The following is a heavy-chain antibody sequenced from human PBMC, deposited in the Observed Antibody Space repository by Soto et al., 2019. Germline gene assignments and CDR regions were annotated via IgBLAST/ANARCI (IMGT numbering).Heavy chain of an antibody. Sequence: QVQLQESGPGLVKPSQTLSLTCTVSGGSISSGGYYWNWIRQHPGKGLEWIGYIYYSGSTYYNRSLKSPVTISVNTSKNQFSLKLIYVTAADTSVYYCAREQGFWSGNDYYGMDVWGQGTTVTVSS. D-gene: IGHD3-3*01. CDR2: IYYSGST. V-gene: IGHV4-31*01. J-gene: IGHJ6*02. CDR1: GGSISSGGYY. CDR3: AREQGFWSGNDYYGMDV.